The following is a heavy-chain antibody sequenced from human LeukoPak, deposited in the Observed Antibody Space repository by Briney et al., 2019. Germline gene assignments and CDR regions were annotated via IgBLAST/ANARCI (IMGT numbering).Heavy chain of an antibody. J-gene: IGHJ3*02. CDR1: SVSVSDGRYY. CDR2: KYYSGSA. D-gene: IGHD3-22*01. V-gene: IGHV4-31*03. Sequence: SETLSLTCNVSSVSVSDGRYYWTWIRQHPGKGLEWIGYKYYSGSAKYNPSLKSRLTISIDTSKNQFSLQLSSVADTDKATYYCATPYSSGISCLDVFNMWGQGTRVTVSS. CDR3: ATPYSSGISCLDVFNM.